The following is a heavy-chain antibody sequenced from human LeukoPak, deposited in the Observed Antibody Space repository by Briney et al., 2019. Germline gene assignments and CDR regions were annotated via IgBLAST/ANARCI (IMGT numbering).Heavy chain of an antibody. J-gene: IGHJ3*02. CDR1: GFTFSSYA. D-gene: IGHD1-1*01. Sequence: GGSLRLSCAASGFTFSSYAMSWVRQAPGKGLEWVSAISGSGGSTYYADSVKGRFTISRDNSKNTLYLQMNSLRAEDTAVYYCAKDHPPYNWNDGGDVPNAFDIWGQGTMVTVSS. V-gene: IGHV3-23*01. CDR2: ISGSGGST. CDR3: AKDHPPYNWNDGGDVPNAFDI.